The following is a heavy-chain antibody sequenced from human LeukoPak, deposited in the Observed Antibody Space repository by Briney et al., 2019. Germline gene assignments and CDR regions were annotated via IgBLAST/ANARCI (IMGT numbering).Heavy chain of an antibody. J-gene: IGHJ6*03. Sequence: GGSLRLSCAASGFTFSSYSMTWVRQAPGKGLEWVSYISSSSSTIYYADSVKGRFIISRDNAKNSLYLQMNSLRAEDTAVYYCARDRGVPYYMDVWGKGTTVTVSS. D-gene: IGHD3-10*01. CDR2: ISSSSSTI. V-gene: IGHV3-48*04. CDR3: ARDRGVPYYMDV. CDR1: GFTFSSYS.